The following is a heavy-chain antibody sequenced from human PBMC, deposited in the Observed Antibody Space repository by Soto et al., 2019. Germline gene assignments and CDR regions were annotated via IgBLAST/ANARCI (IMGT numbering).Heavy chain of an antibody. Sequence: QVQLVQSGAEVRKPGASVKVSCKTSGYTFFSYGISWVRQAPGQGLEWVGWVSAYNGNTWYGPEIQDRVTLTRDTSTRIAHMELLRLSSDDTAVYYCARDVGEYSRSMDYCGQGTLFTVSS. CDR2: VSAYNGNT. V-gene: IGHV1-18*01. D-gene: IGHD6-6*01. J-gene: IGHJ4*02. CDR1: GYTFFSYG. CDR3: ARDVGEYSRSMDY.